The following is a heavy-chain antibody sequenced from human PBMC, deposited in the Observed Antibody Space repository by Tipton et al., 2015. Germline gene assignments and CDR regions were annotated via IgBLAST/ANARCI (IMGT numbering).Heavy chain of an antibody. Sequence: QLVQSGAGVKKPGASVKVSRKASGYTFTSYGISWVRQAPGQGLEWMGWISAYNGNTNYAQKLQGRVTMTTDTSTSTAYMELRSLRSDDAAVYYCARSENYYGSGSPLDYWGQGTLVTVSS. CDR1: GYTFTSYG. V-gene: IGHV1-18*01. CDR2: ISAYNGNT. D-gene: IGHD3-10*01. J-gene: IGHJ4*02. CDR3: ARSENYYGSGSPLDY.